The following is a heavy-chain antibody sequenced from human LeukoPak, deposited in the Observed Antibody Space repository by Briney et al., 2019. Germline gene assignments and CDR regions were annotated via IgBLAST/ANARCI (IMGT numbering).Heavy chain of an antibody. CDR1: GFTFSSYW. D-gene: IGHD3-3*01. CDR2: IKQDGSEE. CDR3: ARVTKQDAFDI. V-gene: IGHV3-7*01. Sequence: PGGSLRLSCAASGFTFSSYWMSWVRKAPGKGLEWVANIKQDGSEEYYVDSVKGRFTISRDNAKNSLYLQMNSLRAEDTAVYYCARVTKQDAFDIWGQGTMVTVSS. J-gene: IGHJ3*02.